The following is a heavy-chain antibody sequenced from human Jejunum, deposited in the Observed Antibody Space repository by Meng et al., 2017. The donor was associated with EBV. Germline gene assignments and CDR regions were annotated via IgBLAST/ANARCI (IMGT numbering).Heavy chain of an antibody. V-gene: IGHV4-4*03. D-gene: IGHD4-11*01. CDR3: AKSNDYSLNS. J-gene: IGHJ4*02. Sequence: QVRLQESGPGLVKPPGTLSLTFAVSGDSTSSSPWWSWVRQPPGKGLEWIGEMHPGGSTNYNPSLKSRVTISVDNSKNQFSLKLTSVTAADTAVYYCAKSNDYSLNSWGQGTLVTVSS. CDR2: MHPGGST. CDR1: GDSTSSSPW.